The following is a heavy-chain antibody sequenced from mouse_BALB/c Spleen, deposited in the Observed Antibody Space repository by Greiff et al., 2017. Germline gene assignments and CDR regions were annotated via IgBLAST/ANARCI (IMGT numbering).Heavy chain of an antibody. CDR2: ISNLAYSI. Sequence: EVQLVESGGGLVQPGGSRKLSCAASGFTFSDYGMAWVRQAPGKGPEWVAFISNLAYSIYYADTVTGRFTISRENAKNTLYLEMSSLRSEDTAMYYCARDDGYPYAMDYWGQGTSVTVSS. CDR1: GFTFSDYG. CDR3: ARDDGYPYAMDY. D-gene: IGHD5-1-1*01. V-gene: IGHV5-15*02. J-gene: IGHJ4*01.